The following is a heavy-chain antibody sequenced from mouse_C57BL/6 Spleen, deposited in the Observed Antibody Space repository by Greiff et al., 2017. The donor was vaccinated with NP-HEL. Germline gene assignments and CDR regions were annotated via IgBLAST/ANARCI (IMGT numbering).Heavy chain of an antibody. D-gene: IGHD1-1*01. CDR2: INPSTGGT. CDR1: GYSFTGYY. V-gene: IGHV1-43*01. Sequence: VQLQQSGPELVKPGASVKISCKASGYSFTGYYMHWVKQSSEKSLEWIGEINPSTGGTSYNQKFKGKATLTVDKSSSTAYMQLKSLTSEDSAVYYCARHITTVVGYFDYWGQGTTLTVSS. CDR3: ARHITTVVGYFDY. J-gene: IGHJ2*01.